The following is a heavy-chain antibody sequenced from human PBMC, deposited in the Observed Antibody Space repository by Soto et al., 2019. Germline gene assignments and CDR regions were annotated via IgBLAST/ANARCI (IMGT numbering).Heavy chain of an antibody. V-gene: IGHV3-30*18. CDR3: AKLPDYGDYQSFDY. CDR2: ISYDGSNK. Sequence: GGSLRLSCAASGFTFSSYGMHWVRQAPGKGLEWVAVISYDGSNKYYADSVKGRFTISRDNSKNTLYLQMNSLRAEDTAVYYCAKLPDYGDYQSFDYWGQGTLVTVSS. D-gene: IGHD4-17*01. J-gene: IGHJ4*02. CDR1: GFTFSSYG.